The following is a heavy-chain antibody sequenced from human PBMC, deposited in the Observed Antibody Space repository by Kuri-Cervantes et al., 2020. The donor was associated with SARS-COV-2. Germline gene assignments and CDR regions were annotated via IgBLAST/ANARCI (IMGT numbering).Heavy chain of an antibody. D-gene: IGHD2-2*01. CDR2: IYTSGST. V-gene: IGHV4-4*09. CDR3: ARESGGYCSSTSCYFGGWFDP. J-gene: IGHJ5*02. Sequence: GSLRLSCTVSGGSISSHYWSWIRQPPGKGLEWIGYIYTSGSTNYNPSLKSRVTISVDTSKNQFSLKLSSVTAADTAVYYCARESGGYCSSTSCYFGGWFDPWGQGTLVTVSS. CDR1: GGSISSHY.